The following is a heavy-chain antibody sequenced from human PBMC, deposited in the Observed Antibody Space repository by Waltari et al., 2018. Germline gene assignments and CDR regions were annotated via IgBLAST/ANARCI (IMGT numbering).Heavy chain of an antibody. V-gene: IGHV3-30*19. CDR2: IFFGGGDS. CDR3: AKDAFGNTYLDH. D-gene: IGHD3-10*01. CDR1: GFSLGTYG. J-gene: IGHJ4*02. Sequence: QVQLVESGGGVVQPGMSLRLSFAASGFSLGTYGMHWVRQAPGKGLEWVALIFFGGGDSFYADSVRGRFTISRDNSKNTLYLDINSLRLDDTAIYYCAKDAFGNTYLDHWGQGTLVTVSS.